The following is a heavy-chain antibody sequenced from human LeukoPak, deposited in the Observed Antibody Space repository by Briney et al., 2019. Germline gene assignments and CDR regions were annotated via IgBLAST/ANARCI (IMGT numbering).Heavy chain of an antibody. CDR1: GLTFDDYA. J-gene: IGHJ4*02. Sequence: PGRSLRLSCAASGLTFDDYAMHWVRQAPGKGLEWVSGISWNSGSIGYADSVKGRFTISRDNAKNSLYLQMNSLRAEDTALYYCAKGGYSYGRSFDYWGQGTLVTVSS. CDR2: ISWNSGSI. D-gene: IGHD5-18*01. CDR3: AKGGYSYGRSFDY. V-gene: IGHV3-9*01.